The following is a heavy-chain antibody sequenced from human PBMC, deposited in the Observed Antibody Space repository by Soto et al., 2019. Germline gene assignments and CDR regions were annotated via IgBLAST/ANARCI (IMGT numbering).Heavy chain of an antibody. CDR3: ARDTHDSSGYPPVDYFDY. D-gene: IGHD3-22*01. J-gene: IGHJ4*02. CDR1: GFTFSSYS. Sequence: GGSLRLSCAASGFTFSSYSMNWVRQAPGKGLEWVSSISNSSSYIYYADSVKGRFTISRDNAKNSLYLQMNSLRAEDTAVYYCARDTHDSSGYPPVDYFDYWGQGTLVTVSS. CDR2: ISNSSSYI. V-gene: IGHV3-21*01.